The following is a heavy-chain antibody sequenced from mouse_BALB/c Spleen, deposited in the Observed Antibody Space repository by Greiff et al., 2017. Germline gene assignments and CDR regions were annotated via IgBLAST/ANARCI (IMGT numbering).Heavy chain of an antibody. CDR1: GYTFSSYW. V-gene: IGHV1-9*01. CDR3: AEYGNYGGY. J-gene: IGHJ2*01. Sequence: QVQLKQSGAELMKLGASVKISCKATGYTFSSYWIEWVKQRPGHGLEWIGEILPGSGSTNYNEKFKGKATFTADTSSNTAYMQLSSLTSEDSAVYYCAEYGNYGGYWGQGTTLTVSS. CDR2: ILPGSGST. D-gene: IGHD2-10*02.